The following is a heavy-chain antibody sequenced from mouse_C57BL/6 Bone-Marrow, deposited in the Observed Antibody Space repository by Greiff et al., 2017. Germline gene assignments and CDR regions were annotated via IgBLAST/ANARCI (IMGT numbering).Heavy chain of an antibody. D-gene: IGHD2-3*01. CDR2: ISNGGGST. V-gene: IGHV5-12*01. CDR3: ARTYDGYYSYARDY. CDR1: GFTFSDYY. Sequence: EVKLMESGGGLVQPGGSLKLSCAASGFTFSDYYMYWVRQTPEKRLEWVAYISNGGGSTYYPDTVKGRFTISRDNAKNTLYLQMSRLKSEDTAMYYCARTYDGYYSYARDYWGQGTSVTVSS. J-gene: IGHJ4*01.